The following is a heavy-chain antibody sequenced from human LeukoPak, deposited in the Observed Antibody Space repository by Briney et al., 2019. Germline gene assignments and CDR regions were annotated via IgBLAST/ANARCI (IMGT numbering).Heavy chain of an antibody. CDR1: GGSISSYY. D-gene: IGHD6-19*01. CDR3: ARGIAVAGGVGGGFDY. J-gene: IGHJ4*02. Sequence: SETLSLTCTVSGGSISSYYWSWIRQPPGKGLEWIGYIYYSGSTNYNPSLKSRVTISVDTSKNQFSLKLSSVTAADTAVYYCARGIAVAGGVGGGFDYWGQGTLVTVSS. CDR2: IYYSGST. V-gene: IGHV4-59*01.